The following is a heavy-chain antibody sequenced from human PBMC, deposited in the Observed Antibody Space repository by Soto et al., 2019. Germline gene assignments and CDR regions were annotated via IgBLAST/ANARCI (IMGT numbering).Heavy chain of an antibody. J-gene: IGHJ4*02. CDR1: GGSISSSSYY. CDR2: IYYSGST. D-gene: IGHD1-26*01. V-gene: IGHV4-39*01. Sequence: QLQLQESGPGLVKPSETLSLTCTVSGGSISSSSYYWGWIRQPPGKGLEWIGSIYYSGSTYYNPSLKSRVTISVDTSKNQFSLKLSSVSAADTAVYYCARSIVGATVAFDYWGQGTLVTVSS. CDR3: ARSIVGATVAFDY.